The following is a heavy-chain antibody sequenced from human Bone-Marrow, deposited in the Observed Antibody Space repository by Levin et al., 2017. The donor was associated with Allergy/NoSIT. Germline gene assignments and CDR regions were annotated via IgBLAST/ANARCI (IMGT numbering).Heavy chain of an antibody. J-gene: IGHJ3*02. CDR1: GFSFSSYE. CDR2: ISSSGTTV. V-gene: IGHV3-48*03. Sequence: PGESLKISCAASGFSFSSYEMNWVRQAPGKGLEWISYISSSGTTVYSADSVKGRFIISRDNAQNSLFLQMHSLRVEDTAVYYCARGHVTTVTTVTTGAFDIWGRGTLLSVSS. CDR3: ARGHVTTVTTVTTGAFDI. D-gene: IGHD4-17*01.